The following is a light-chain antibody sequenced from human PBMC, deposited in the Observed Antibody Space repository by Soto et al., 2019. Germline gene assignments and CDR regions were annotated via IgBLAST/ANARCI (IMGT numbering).Light chain of an antibody. CDR3: TSYTRSNTVV. J-gene: IGLJ3*02. CDR1: SSDVGGYNS. CDR2: DVS. Sequence: QSALTQPASVSGSPGQSITISCSGTSSDVGGYNSVSWYQQHPGKAPKLMIFDVSNRPSGVSNRFSGSKSGNTASLTISGLQAEDEADYYCTSYTRSNTVVFGGGTKLNVL. V-gene: IGLV2-14*01.